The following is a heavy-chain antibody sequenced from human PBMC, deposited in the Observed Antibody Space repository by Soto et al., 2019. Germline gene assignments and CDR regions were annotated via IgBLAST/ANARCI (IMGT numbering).Heavy chain of an antibody. CDR3: AIQLHLHQRGRFAP. CDR2: IYYSGGT. J-gene: IGHJ5*02. Sequence: SETLSLTCTVSGGSISSGDYYWSWIRQPPGKGLEWIGYIYYSGGTYYNPSLKSRVTISVDTSKNQFSLKLISVTAADTAVYYFAIQLHLHQRGRFAPRGRGTLVPVSA. V-gene: IGHV4-30-4*01. D-gene: IGHD5-12*01. CDR1: GGSISSGDYY.